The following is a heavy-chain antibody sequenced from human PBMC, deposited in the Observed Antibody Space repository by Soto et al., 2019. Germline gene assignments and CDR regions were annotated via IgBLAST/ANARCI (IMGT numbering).Heavy chain of an antibody. Sequence: GGSLRLSCAASGFTFSIYAMSWVRQAPGKGLEWVSAISGSGGSTYYADSVKGRFTISRDNSKNTLYLQMNSLRAEDTAVYYCAKGDCRSTSCPVAFDIWGQGTMVT. CDR1: GFTFSIYA. CDR3: AKGDCRSTSCPVAFDI. V-gene: IGHV3-23*01. D-gene: IGHD2-2*01. CDR2: ISGSGGST. J-gene: IGHJ3*02.